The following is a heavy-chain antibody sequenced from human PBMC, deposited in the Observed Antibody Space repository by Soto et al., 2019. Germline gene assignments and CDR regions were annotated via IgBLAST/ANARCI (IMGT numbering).Heavy chain of an antibody. D-gene: IGHD3-22*01. CDR1: GYTFTSYD. J-gene: IGHJ4*02. V-gene: IGHV1-18*01. CDR3: ARAQPEYYDSSGYYYPGY. Sequence: ASVKVSCTDSGYTFTSYDISWVRQAPGQGLEWMGWISAYNGNTNYAQKLQGRVTMTTDTFTSTAYMELRSLRSDATAVYFCARAQPEYYDSSGYYYPGYWGQGTLVTACS. CDR2: ISAYNGNT.